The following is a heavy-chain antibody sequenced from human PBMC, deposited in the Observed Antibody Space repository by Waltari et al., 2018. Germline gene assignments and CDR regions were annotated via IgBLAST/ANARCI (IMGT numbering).Heavy chain of an antibody. V-gene: IGHV4-34*01. CDR3: ARPYSSSSGWFDP. J-gene: IGHJ5*02. CDR1: GGSFSGYY. D-gene: IGHD6-6*01. CDR2: INHSGST. Sequence: QVQLQQWGAGLLKPSETLSLTCAVYGGSFSGYYWSWIRQPPGKGLEWIGEINHSGSTNYNPSLKSRVTISVDTSKNQFSLKLSSVTAADTAVYYCARPYSSSSGWFDPWGQGTLVTVSS.